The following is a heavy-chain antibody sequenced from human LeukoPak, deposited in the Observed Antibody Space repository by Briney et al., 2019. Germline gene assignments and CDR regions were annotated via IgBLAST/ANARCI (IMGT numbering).Heavy chain of an antibody. CDR1: GYTFTDLS. CDR2: INPKSGGT. J-gene: IGHJ4*02. D-gene: IGHD1-1*01. CDR3: AREALQTQPPFDY. V-gene: IGHV1-2*02. Sequence: ASVKVSCKASGYTFTDLSMHRVRQAPGQGLEWMGWINPKSGGTNYAQNFQGRVTMTRDTSISTAYMELSSLRSDDTAVYYCAREALQTQPPFDYWGQGTLVTVSS.